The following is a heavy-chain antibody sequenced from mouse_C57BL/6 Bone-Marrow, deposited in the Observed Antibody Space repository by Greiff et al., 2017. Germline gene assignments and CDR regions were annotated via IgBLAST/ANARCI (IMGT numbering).Heavy chain of an antibody. J-gene: IGHJ1*03. Sequence: DVKLQESGAELVRPGASVKLSCTASGFNIKDDYMHWVKQRPEQGLEWIGWIDPENGDTEYASKLQGKATITADTYSNTAYLQLSSLTSDDTAVYYCTTYYSNYWYFDDWGTGTTVTVSS. CDR1: GFNIKDDY. D-gene: IGHD2-5*01. CDR3: TTYYSNYWYFDD. V-gene: IGHV14-4*01. CDR2: IDPENGDT.